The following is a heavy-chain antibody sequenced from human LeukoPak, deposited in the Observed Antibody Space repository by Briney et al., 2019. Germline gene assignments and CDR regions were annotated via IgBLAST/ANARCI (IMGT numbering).Heavy chain of an antibody. J-gene: IGHJ4*02. CDR3: ARDWSGYPFDY. Sequence: GGSLRLSCATSGFTFSSYAMSWVRQAPGKGLEWVSYISSSGSTIYYADSVKGRFTISRDNAKNSLYLQMNSLRAEDTAVYYCARDWSGYPFDYWGQGTLVTVSS. CDR2: ISSSGSTI. CDR1: GFTFSSYA. V-gene: IGHV3-48*04. D-gene: IGHD3-3*01.